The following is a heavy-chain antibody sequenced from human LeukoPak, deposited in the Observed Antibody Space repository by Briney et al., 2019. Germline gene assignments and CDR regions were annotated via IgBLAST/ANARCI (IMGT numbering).Heavy chain of an antibody. J-gene: IGHJ4*02. CDR3: ARFHSSGCDY. Sequence: PSETLSLTCTVSGGSISSGSYYWRWIRQPAGKGLEWIGRIYTSGSTNYNPSLKGRVSISVDTSKNQFSLNLSSVTAADTAVNYCARFHSSGCDYWGEGTLVTVSS. V-gene: IGHV4-61*02. CDR1: GGSISSGSYY. CDR2: IYTSGST. D-gene: IGHD6-19*01.